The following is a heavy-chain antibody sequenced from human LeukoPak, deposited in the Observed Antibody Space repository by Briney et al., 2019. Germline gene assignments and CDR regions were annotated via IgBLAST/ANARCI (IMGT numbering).Heavy chain of an antibody. CDR2: IKQDGSEK. Sequence: GGSVRLSCAASGFTFSSYWMSWVRQAPGKGLEWVANIKQDGSEKYYVDSVKGRFTISRDNAKNSLYLQMNSLRAEDTAVYYCARENGGAAAGTFDYWGQGTLVTVSS. D-gene: IGHD6-13*01. CDR1: GFTFSSYW. CDR3: ARENGGAAAGTFDY. J-gene: IGHJ4*02. V-gene: IGHV3-7*01.